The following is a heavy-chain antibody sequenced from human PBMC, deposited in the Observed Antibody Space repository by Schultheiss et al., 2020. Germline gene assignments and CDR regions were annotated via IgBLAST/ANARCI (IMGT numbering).Heavy chain of an antibody. D-gene: IGHD2-15*01. CDR2: ISYDGSNK. J-gene: IGHJ4*02. Sequence: GGSLRLSCAASGFTFSSYAMHWVRQAPGKGLEWVAVISYDGSNKYYADSVKGRFTISRDTSRDTLFLQMSSLRPEDTAVYYCASHKLMVVVAATLGPLVYWGKGTLVTVAS. CDR1: GFTFSSYA. V-gene: IGHV3-30*04. CDR3: ASHKLMVVVAATLGPLVY.